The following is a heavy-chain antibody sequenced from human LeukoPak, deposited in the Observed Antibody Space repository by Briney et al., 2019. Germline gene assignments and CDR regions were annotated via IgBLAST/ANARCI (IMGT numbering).Heavy chain of an antibody. CDR1: GYSISSGYY. Sequence: PSETLSLTCTVSGYSISSGYYWGWIRPPPGKGLEWVGNIYYSGSTNYNPSLKSRATISLDPSKNPFSLKLSSVTAADTAVYYCARDGAHKNHYYSSYYMDVWGKGTTVTVSS. CDR2: IYYSGST. CDR3: ARDGAHKNHYYSSYYMDV. J-gene: IGHJ6*03. V-gene: IGHV4-38-2*02. D-gene: IGHD3-16*01.